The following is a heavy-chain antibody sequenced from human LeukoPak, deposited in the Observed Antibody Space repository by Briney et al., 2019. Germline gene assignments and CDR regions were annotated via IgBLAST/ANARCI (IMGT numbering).Heavy chain of an antibody. Sequence: ASVKVSCKASGYTFTSHYMHWVRQAPGQGLEWMGIINPSGGSTSYAQKFQGRVTMTRDMSTSTVYMELSSLRSEDTAVYYCARGYYDILTGYHPRGGFDIWGQGTMVTVSS. D-gene: IGHD3-9*01. CDR3: ARGYYDILTGYHPRGGFDI. CDR1: GYTFTSHY. CDR2: INPSGGST. V-gene: IGHV1-46*01. J-gene: IGHJ3*02.